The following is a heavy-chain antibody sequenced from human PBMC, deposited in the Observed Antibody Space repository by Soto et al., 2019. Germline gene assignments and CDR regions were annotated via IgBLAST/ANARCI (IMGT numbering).Heavy chain of an antibody. Sequence: VQLLESGGGLVQPGGSLRLSCAASGFTFNSYAMSWVRQAPGKGLEWVSAISGSGGSTYYADSVKGRFTISRDNSKNTLYLQMNSLRAEDTAVYYCAKDRYSSSWYGGWFDPWGQGTLVTVSS. D-gene: IGHD6-13*01. J-gene: IGHJ5*02. CDR3: AKDRYSSSWYGGWFDP. V-gene: IGHV3-23*01. CDR2: ISGSGGST. CDR1: GFTFNSYA.